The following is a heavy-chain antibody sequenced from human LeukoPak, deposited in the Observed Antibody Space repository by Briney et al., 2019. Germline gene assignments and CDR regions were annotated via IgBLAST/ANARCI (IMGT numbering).Heavy chain of an antibody. D-gene: IGHD4-11*01. Sequence: GASVKISCKASGYTFTDYYMHWVQQAPGKGLEWMGRVDPEDGETIYAEKFQGRVTITADTSTDTAYMELSSLRSEDTAVYYCATSYSNYAPYYYYYMDVWGKGTTVTVSS. CDR2: VDPEDGET. CDR1: GYTFTDYY. J-gene: IGHJ6*03. CDR3: ATSYSNYAPYYYYYMDV. V-gene: IGHV1-69-2*01.